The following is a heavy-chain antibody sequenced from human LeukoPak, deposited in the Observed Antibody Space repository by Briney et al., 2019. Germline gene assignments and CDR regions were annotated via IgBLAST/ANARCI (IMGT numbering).Heavy chain of an antibody. J-gene: IGHJ4*02. CDR1: GGSISSEHYY. D-gene: IGHD3-10*01. CDR2: IFYRGRT. CDR3: ARHVHYGSGSYNYFDY. V-gene: IGHV4-39*01. Sequence: PSETLSLTCTVSGGSISSEHYYWGWIRQPPGKGLEWIGGIFYRGRTYYNPPLYSRVTISVDTSKNQFSLRMTSVTAADTAVFYCARHVHYGSGSYNYFDYWGQGNAVIVSS.